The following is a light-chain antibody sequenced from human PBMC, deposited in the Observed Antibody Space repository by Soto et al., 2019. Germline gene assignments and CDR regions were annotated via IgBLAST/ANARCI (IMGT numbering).Light chain of an antibody. CDR2: KAS. J-gene: IGKJ1*01. V-gene: IGKV1-5*03. CDR1: QSISTS. CDR3: QHCDSYWT. Sequence: DIQMTQSPSTLSASVGDRVTITCRASQSISTSLAWYQQKTGKAPKVLIYKASSLESGVPSRFSGSGSGTEFTLTISSLQPDDFATYYCQHCDSYWTFGQGTKVEIK.